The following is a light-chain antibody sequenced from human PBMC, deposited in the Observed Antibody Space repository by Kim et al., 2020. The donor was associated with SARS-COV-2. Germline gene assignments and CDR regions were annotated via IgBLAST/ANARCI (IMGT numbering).Light chain of an antibody. J-gene: IGLJ3*02. CDR2: VNSDGSH. Sequence: ASVKLTCTLSSGHSSYASTWHQQQPEKGPRYLMKVNSDGSHFKGDGIPDRFSGSSSGAERYLTISSLQSEDEADYYCQTWGTGIWVFGGGTQLTVL. CDR1: SGHSSYA. CDR3: QTWGTGIWV. V-gene: IGLV4-69*01.